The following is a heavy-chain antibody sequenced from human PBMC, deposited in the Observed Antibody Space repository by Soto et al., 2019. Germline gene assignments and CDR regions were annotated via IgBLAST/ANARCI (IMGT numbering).Heavy chain of an antibody. D-gene: IGHD2-2*01. CDR1: GGSFSGYY. J-gene: IGHJ5*02. Sequence: SETLSLTCAVYGGSFSGYYWSWIRQPPGKGLEWIGEINHSGSTNYNPSLKSRVTISVDTSKNQFSLKLSSVTAADTAVYYCARVGACSSTSCFQFDPWGQGTLVTVSS. CDR2: INHSGST. CDR3: ARVGACSSTSCFQFDP. V-gene: IGHV4-34*01.